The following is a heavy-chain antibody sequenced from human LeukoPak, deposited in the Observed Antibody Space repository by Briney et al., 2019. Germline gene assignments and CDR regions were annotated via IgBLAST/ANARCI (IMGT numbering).Heavy chain of an antibody. CDR3: ALSKGCSSTSCYRVDYGMDV. CDR2: MNPNSGNT. Sequence: ASVKVSCKASGYTFTSYDINWVRQATGQGLEWMGWMNPNSGNTGYAQKFQGRVTMTRNTSISTAYMELSSLRSEDTAVYYCALSKGCSSTSCYRVDYGMDVWGQGTTVTVSS. CDR1: GYTFTSYD. J-gene: IGHJ6*02. D-gene: IGHD2-2*01. V-gene: IGHV1-8*01.